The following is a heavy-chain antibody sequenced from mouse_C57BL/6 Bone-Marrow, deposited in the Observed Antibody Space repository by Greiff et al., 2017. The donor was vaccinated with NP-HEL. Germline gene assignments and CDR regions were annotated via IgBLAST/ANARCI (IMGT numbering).Heavy chain of an antibody. Sequence: QVQLQQSGAELVKPGASVKLSCKASGYTFTSYWMHWVKQRPGQGLEWIGMIHPNSGSTNYNEKFKSKATLTVDKSSSTAYMQLSSLTSEDSAVYYCARSDYSNYRYFDVWGTGTTVTVSS. CDR1: GYTFTSYW. CDR3: ARSDYSNYRYFDV. CDR2: IHPNSGST. D-gene: IGHD2-5*01. J-gene: IGHJ1*03. V-gene: IGHV1-64*01.